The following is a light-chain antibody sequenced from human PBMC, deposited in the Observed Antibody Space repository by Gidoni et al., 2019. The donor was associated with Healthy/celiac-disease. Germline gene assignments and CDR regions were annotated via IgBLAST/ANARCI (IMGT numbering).Light chain of an antibody. CDR1: SSNIGAGYD. CDR2: DNR. Sequence: QSVLTQPPSVSGSPGQRVTNSCTGSSSNIGAGYDVHWYQQLPGTAPKLLIYDNRNRPSGVPDRFSGSKSGTSASLAITGLQAEDEADYYCQSYDSSLSGVVFGGGTKLTVL. CDR3: QSYDSSLSGVV. J-gene: IGLJ2*01. V-gene: IGLV1-40*01.